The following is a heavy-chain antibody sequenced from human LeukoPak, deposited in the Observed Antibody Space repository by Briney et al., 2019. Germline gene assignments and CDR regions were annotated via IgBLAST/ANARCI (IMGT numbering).Heavy chain of an antibody. V-gene: IGHV4-59*01. CDR2: IYYSGST. D-gene: IGHD6-19*01. CDR1: GGSFSGYY. J-gene: IGHJ3*02. Sequence: SETLSLTCAVYGGSFSGYYWSWIRQPPGKGLEWIGYIYYSGSTNYNPSLKSRVTISVDTSKNQFSLKLSSVTAADTAVYYCAGQNGYSSGWLPFDIWGQGTMVTVSS. CDR3: AGQNGYSSGWLPFDI.